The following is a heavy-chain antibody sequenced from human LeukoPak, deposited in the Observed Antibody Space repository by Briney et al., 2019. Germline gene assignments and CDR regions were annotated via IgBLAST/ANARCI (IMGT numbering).Heavy chain of an antibody. J-gene: IGHJ4*02. CDR1: GYTFSNHA. CDR3: AISVGAAGTNYYYFDY. V-gene: IGHV7-4-1*02. Sequence: GASLKVSCKASGYTFSNHAMNWVRQAPGQGFEWMGWINPNTGNQTYAQGFTGRFVFSVDTSVNTAYVQISSLKAEDTAVYYCAISVGAAGTNYYYFDYWGQGTLVTVSS. CDR2: INPNTGNQ. D-gene: IGHD6-13*01.